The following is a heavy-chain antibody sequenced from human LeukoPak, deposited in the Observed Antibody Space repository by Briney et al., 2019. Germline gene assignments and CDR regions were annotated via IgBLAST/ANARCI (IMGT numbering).Heavy chain of an antibody. CDR1: GGSFSGYY. J-gene: IGHJ5*02. CDR3: ARGRPPRYCSSTSCYTSHNWFDP. D-gene: IGHD2-2*02. CDR2: INHSGST. V-gene: IGHV4-34*01. Sequence: SETLSLTCAVSGGSFSGYYWSWIRQPPGKGLEWIGEINHSGSTNYNPSLKSRVTISVDTSKNQFSLKLSSVTAADTAVYYCARGRPPRYCSSTSCYTSHNWFDPWGQGTLVTVSS.